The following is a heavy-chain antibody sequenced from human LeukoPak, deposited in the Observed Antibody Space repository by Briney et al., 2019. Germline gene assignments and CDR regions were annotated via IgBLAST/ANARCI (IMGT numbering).Heavy chain of an antibody. J-gene: IGHJ4*02. V-gene: IGHV3-74*01. D-gene: IGHD1-14*01. CDR2: IKGDGTST. Sequence: QPGGSLRLSCAASGFTFRNRWMHWVRQAPGKGLVWVSRIKGDGTSTIYADSVKGRFTISRDNAKNTVYLQMNSLKDEDTGVYYCARDAAGLDYWGQGTLVTVSS. CDR3: ARDAAGLDY. CDR1: GFTFRNRW.